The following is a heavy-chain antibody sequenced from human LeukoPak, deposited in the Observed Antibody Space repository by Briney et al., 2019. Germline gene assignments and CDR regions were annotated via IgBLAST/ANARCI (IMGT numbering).Heavy chain of an antibody. Sequence: GGSLRLSCAASGFTFSSYAMSWVRQAPGKGLEWVSAISGSGGSTYYADSVKGRFTISRDNSKNTLYLQMNSLRAEDTAVYYCANEGIVLMVYARGGAQSFWGQGTLVTVSS. CDR3: ANEGIVLMVYARGGAQSF. CDR1: GFTFSSYA. D-gene: IGHD2-8*01. V-gene: IGHV3-23*01. CDR2: ISGSGGST. J-gene: IGHJ4*02.